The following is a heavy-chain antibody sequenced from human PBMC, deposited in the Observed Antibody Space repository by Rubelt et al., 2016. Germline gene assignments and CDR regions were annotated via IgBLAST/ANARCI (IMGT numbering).Heavy chain of an antibody. CDR2: IYYSGRN. Sequence: QLQLQESGPGLVKPSETLSLTCTVSGGSISSSSYYWGWIRQPPGKGLEWIGSIYYSGRNYYNPSLKSRVCRAVDVSKKQFSVALSSGAAASSAVYYCARGRGGRSCWLGRDYYGMDVWGQGTTVTVSS. D-gene: IGHD6-13*01. V-gene: IGHV4-39*01. CDR3: ARGRGGRSCWLGRDYYGMDV. CDR1: GGSISSSSYY. J-gene: IGHJ6*02.